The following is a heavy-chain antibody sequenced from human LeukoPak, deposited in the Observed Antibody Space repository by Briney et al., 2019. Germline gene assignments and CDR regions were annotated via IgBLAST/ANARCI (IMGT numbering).Heavy chain of an antibody. CDR3: ARATMVRGVMGYDY. CDR2: ISSSSSTI. Sequence: GGSLRLSCAASEFTFSSYSMNRVRQAPGKGLEWVSYISSSSSTIYYADSVKGRFTISRDNAKNSLYLQMNSLRAEDTAVYYCARATMVRGVMGYDYWGQGTLVTVSS. J-gene: IGHJ4*02. CDR1: EFTFSSYS. V-gene: IGHV3-48*01. D-gene: IGHD3-10*01.